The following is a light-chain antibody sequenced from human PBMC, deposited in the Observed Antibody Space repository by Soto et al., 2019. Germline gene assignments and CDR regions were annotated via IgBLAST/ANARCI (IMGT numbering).Light chain of an antibody. V-gene: IGLV2-11*01. CDR3: CSYAGSYTLVV. CDR1: SSDVGGYNY. CDR2: DVS. J-gene: IGLJ2*01. Sequence: HSVLTQPRSVSGSPGQSVTISCTGTSSDVGGYNYVSWYQQHPGKAPKLMIYDVSKRPSGVPDRFSGSKSGNTASLTISGLQAEDEADYYCCSYAGSYTLVVFGGGTKVTVL.